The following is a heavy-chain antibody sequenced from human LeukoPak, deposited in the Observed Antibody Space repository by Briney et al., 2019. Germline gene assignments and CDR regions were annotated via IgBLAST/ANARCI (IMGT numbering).Heavy chain of an antibody. Sequence: SETLSLTCTVSGGSISSGGYYWSWIRQHPGKGLEWIGYIYYSGSTYYNPSLKSRVTISVDTSKNQFSLELSSVTAADTAVYYCARDYGSGRWFDPWGQGTLVTVSS. CDR1: GGSISSGGYY. V-gene: IGHV4-31*03. CDR3: ARDYGSGRWFDP. J-gene: IGHJ5*02. CDR2: IYYSGST. D-gene: IGHD3-16*01.